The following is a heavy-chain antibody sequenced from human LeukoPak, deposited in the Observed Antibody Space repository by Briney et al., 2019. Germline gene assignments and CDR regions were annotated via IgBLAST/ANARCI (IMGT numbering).Heavy chain of an antibody. D-gene: IGHD6-13*01. CDR1: GFSFTSSW. CDR2: IQPDGIEN. J-gene: IGHJ3*02. V-gene: IGHV3-7*04. CDR3: ATEGRSSSSLKI. Sequence: GGSLRLSCSASGFSFTSSWMTWVRQAPGKGLEWVAHIQPDGIENHYVDSVKGRFTLSRDNANNSLLLQMDRLKVEDTAMYYCATEGRSSSSLKIWGQGTMVTVSS.